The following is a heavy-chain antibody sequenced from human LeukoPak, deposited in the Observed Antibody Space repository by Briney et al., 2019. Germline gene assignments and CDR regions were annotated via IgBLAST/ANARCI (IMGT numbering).Heavy chain of an antibody. J-gene: IGHJ4*02. CDR3: VRALGYCSSGSCYYYDY. D-gene: IGHD2-15*01. Sequence: GESLKISCKGAGYRFSSYWIGWVRQMPGKGLEWMGIIYPGDSETRYSPSFQGQVTISADKSISTAYLQWSSLKASDTAMYYCVRALGYCSSGSCYYYDYWGQGTLVTVSS. CDR2: IYPGDSET. V-gene: IGHV5-51*01. CDR1: GYRFSSYW.